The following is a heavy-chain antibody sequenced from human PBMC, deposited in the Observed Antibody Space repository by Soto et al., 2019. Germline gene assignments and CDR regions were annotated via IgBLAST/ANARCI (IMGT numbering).Heavy chain of an antibody. Sequence: QVQLQESGPGLVKPSGTLSLTCAVSGGSISSSNWWSWVRQPPGKGLEWIGEIYHSGSTNYNPSLKSRVTISVDKSKHQFPLKLSSVTAADTAVYYCARFTRIAVAGRYFDYWGQGTLVTVSS. CDR2: IYHSGST. CDR3: ARFTRIAVAGRYFDY. V-gene: IGHV4-4*02. J-gene: IGHJ4*02. CDR1: GGSISSSNW. D-gene: IGHD6-19*01.